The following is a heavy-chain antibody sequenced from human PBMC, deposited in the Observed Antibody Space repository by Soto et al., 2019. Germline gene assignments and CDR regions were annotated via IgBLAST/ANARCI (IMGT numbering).Heavy chain of an antibody. CDR1: GASITDSY. J-gene: IGHJ1*01. D-gene: IGHD2-15*01. Sequence: QMQMQESGPRLVKPSETLSLTCTVSGASITDSYWSWIRQPPEKGLEWIGYLYFSGVATYNPSLKSRATMSRDTSKNEFSLKLTSVTAADTAIYYCARGDSDLAVSEAAYWGQGTLVTVSS. CDR2: LYFSGVA. CDR3: ARGDSDLAVSEAAY. V-gene: IGHV4-59*01.